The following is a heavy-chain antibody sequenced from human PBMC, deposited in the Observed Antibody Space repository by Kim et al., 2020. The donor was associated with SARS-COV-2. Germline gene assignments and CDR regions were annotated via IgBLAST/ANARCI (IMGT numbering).Heavy chain of an antibody. V-gene: IGHV3-49*03. Sequence: GGSLRLSCTGSGFSFSDSAMSWFRQAPGKGLECVGFIRSKAYGGTAEYAASVKGRFTISSDDSKSSAYLHMNSLKTAATAMYYCNRDPGRYSSGWY. CDR2: IRSKAYGGTA. CDR3: NRDPGRYSSGWY. J-gene: IGHJ2*01. CDR1: GFSFSDSA. D-gene: IGHD6-19*01.